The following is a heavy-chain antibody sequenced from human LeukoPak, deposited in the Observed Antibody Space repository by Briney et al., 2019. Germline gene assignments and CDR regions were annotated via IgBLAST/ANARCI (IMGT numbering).Heavy chain of an antibody. J-gene: IGHJ4*02. Sequence: SETLSLTCTVSGGSISSYYWSWIRQPPGKGLEWIGRIYTSGSTNYNPSLKSRVTISVDTSKNQFSLKLSSVTAADTAVYYCARDGVYSNYDYWGQGTLVTVSS. D-gene: IGHD4-11*01. CDR1: GGSISSYY. CDR2: IYTSGST. V-gene: IGHV4-4*08. CDR3: ARDGVYSNYDY.